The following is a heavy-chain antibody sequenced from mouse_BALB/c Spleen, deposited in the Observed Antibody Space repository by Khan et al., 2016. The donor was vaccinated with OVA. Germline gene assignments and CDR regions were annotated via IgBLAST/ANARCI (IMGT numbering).Heavy chain of an antibody. V-gene: IGHV1S137*01. J-gene: IGHJ3*01. D-gene: IGHD2-3*01. Sequence: VQLQESGPELVRPGVSVKLSCKGPDYTFTDYPMHWVRQSHVKSLEWIGAVSTYYGNTNYNQKFKGKAIMTVDKSSSQAYMELARLTSEDSAIYYCVRDDGYSLFAYWGQGTLVTVSA. CDR3: VRDDGYSLFAY. CDR1: DYTFTDYP. CDR2: VSTYYGNT.